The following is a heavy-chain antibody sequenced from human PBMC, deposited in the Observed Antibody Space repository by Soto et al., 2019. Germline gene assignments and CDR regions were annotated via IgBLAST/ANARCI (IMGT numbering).Heavy chain of an antibody. CDR2: ISGSGGST. CDR3: AKVRQDRVVITGYYFDY. J-gene: IGHJ4*02. D-gene: IGHD3-22*01. V-gene: IGHV3-23*01. CDR1: GFTFSRSA. Sequence: GGSLRLSCAASGFTFSRSAMSWVRQAPGKGLEWVSAISGSGGSTYYADSVKGRFTISRDNSKNTLYLQMNSLSAEDTAVYYCAKVRQDRVVITGYYFDYWGQGTLVTVSS.